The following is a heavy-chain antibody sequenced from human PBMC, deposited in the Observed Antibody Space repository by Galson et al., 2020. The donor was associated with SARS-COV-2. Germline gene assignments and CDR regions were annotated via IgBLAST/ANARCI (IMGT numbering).Heavy chain of an antibody. J-gene: IGHJ4*02. Sequence: GESLKISCAASGFTFSSYGMHWVRQAPGKGLEWVAVIWYDGSNKYYADSVKGRFTISRDNSKNTLYLQMNSLRAEDTAVYYCAKSFLLCSSTSCPPDYWGQGTLVTVSS. V-gene: IGHV3-33*06. CDR1: GFTFSSYG. D-gene: IGHD2-2*01. CDR3: AKSFLLCSSTSCPPDY. CDR2: IWYDGSNK.